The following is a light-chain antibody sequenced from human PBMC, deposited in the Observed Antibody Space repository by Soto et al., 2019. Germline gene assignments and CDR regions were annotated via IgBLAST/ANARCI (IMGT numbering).Light chain of an antibody. V-gene: IGKV1-5*03. Sequence: DIQMTQSPSTLSASVGDRVAITCRASQSISIWLAWYQQKPGKAPKLLIYKASSLESGVPSRFSGSGSGTEFTLTISSLQPDDFATYYCQQYNYYSWTFGQGTQVEIK. CDR2: KAS. J-gene: IGKJ1*01. CDR3: QQYNYYSWT. CDR1: QSISIW.